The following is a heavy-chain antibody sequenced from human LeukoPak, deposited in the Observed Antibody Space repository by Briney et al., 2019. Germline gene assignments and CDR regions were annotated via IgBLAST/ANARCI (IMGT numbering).Heavy chain of an antibody. CDR1: GFTVSSNY. V-gene: IGHV3-66*01. CDR2: IYSGGST. D-gene: IGHD4-17*01. J-gene: IGHJ4*02. Sequence: GGSPRLSCAASGFTVSSNYMSWVRQAPGKGLEWVSVIYSGGSTYYADSVKGRFTISRDNSKNTLYLQMNSLRAEDTAVYYCARGDYGDYGIGYYFDYWGQGTLVTVSS. CDR3: ARGDYGDYGIGYYFDY.